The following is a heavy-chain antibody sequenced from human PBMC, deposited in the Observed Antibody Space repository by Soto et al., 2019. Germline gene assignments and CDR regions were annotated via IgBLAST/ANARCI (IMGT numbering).Heavy chain of an antibody. D-gene: IGHD2-21*01. CDR3: ARRDQIAYYYGMDV. V-gene: IGHV3-74*01. Sequence: EVQLVESGGGLVQPGGSLRLSCAASAFTFSNYWMNWVRQAPGKGPVWVSRINSDGSITGYADSVKGRFTISRDNAKNTLYLQMNSLSAEDTAVYYGARRDQIAYYYGMDVWGQGTTVTVSS. J-gene: IGHJ6*02. CDR2: INSDGSIT. CDR1: AFTFSNYW.